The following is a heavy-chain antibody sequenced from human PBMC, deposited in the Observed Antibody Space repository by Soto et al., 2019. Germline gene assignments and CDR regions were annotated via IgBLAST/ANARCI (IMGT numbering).Heavy chain of an antibody. CDR2: IFPSDSDT. V-gene: IGHV5-51*01. Sequence: PGESLKISCQGSGYEFSTFWIGWVRQMPGKGLEWMGIIFPSDSDTRYSPSFQGHVTISADKSVHTAYLQWSSLEASDTAMYYCATPYGNYDHWGQGTLVTVSS. J-gene: IGHJ5*02. D-gene: IGHD4-17*01. CDR1: GYEFSTFW. CDR3: ATPYGNYDH.